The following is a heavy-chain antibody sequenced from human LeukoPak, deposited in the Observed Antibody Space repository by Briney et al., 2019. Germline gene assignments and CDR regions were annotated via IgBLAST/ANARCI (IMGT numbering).Heavy chain of an antibody. CDR3: ARDGMLERGDLDC. CDR1: GFTFTGYW. CDR2: IKGDGKAT. V-gene: IGHV3-74*01. J-gene: IGHJ4*02. Sequence: GGSLRLSCAASGFTFTGYWIYWVRQVPGKGLEWVSCIKGDGKATGFADSVKGRFTGSRDNTKNTMYLQMNSLRADDTAVYYCARDGMLERGDLDCWGQGALVTVSS. D-gene: IGHD3-10*01.